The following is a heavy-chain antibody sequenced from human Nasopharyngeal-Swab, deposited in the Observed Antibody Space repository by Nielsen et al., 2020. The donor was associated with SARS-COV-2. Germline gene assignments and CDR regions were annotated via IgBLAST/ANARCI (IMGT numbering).Heavy chain of an antibody. V-gene: IGHV1-18*01. CDR1: GYTFSSYG. D-gene: IGHD3-16*01. CDR2: ISPYNDYT. J-gene: IGHJ4*02. Sequence: ASVKVSCKTSGYTFSSYGIAWVRQAPGQGLEWLGWISPYNDYTHYAQKFQGSVTMPSDTSTSTAYLELRSLTSDDTAVYYCARELGVGLFDYWGQGTLVTVSS. CDR3: ARELGVGLFDY.